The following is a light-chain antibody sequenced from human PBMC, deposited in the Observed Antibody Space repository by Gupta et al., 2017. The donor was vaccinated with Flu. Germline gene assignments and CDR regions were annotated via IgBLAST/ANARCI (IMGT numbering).Light chain of an antibody. CDR3: QQSDLVPYT. Sequence: DIQMTQSPSSLSASIGDTVTITCRATRMISNNLSWYQHKAGSAPKLLIFAGSSLQSGVPSRFSGSGSGTDYSLTISGLQPEDFATYYCQQSDLVPYTFGQGTKLEVK. CDR2: AGS. CDR1: RMISNN. J-gene: IGKJ2*01. V-gene: IGKV1-39*01.